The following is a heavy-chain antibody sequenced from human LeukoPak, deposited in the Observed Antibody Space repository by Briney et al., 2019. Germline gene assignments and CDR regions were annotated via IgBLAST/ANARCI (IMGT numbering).Heavy chain of an antibody. J-gene: IGHJ4*02. D-gene: IGHD2-8*02. CDR3: TRDQLYCTGGYCYFDY. CDR1: GFTFNSYW. Sequence: GGSLRLSCAASGFTFNSYWMHWVRQAPGKGLVWVSRINNDGSSTSYADSVKGRFTISRDNAKDTLYLQMNSLRAEDTAMYYCTRDQLYCTGGYCYFDYWGQGTLVTLSS. V-gene: IGHV3-74*01. CDR2: INNDGSST.